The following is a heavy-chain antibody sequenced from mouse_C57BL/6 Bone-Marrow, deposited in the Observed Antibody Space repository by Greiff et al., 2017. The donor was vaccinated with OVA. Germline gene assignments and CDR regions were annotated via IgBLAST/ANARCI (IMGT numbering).Heavy chain of an antibody. J-gene: IGHJ3*01. CDR2: IHPNSGST. V-gene: IGHV1-64*01. CDR1: GYTFTSYW. Sequence: QVQLKQPGAELVKPGASVKLSCKASGYTFTSYWMHWVKQRPGQGLEWIGMIHPNSGSTNYNEKFKSKATLTVDKSSSTAYMQLSSLTSEDSAVYYCAPGGAWFAYWGQGTLVTVSA. CDR3: APGGAWFAY.